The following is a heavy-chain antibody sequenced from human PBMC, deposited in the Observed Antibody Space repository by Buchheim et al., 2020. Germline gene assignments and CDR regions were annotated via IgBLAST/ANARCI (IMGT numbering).Heavy chain of an antibody. D-gene: IGHD3-22*01. Sequence: QVQLQESGPGLVKPSQTLSLTCTVSGGSISSGSYYWSWIRQPVGKGLEWIGRMYTSGSTNYNPSLKSRVTISVDTSKNQFSLKLSSVTAADTAVYYCARLPYYYDSSGFYEDVWGQGTT. CDR1: GGSISSGSYY. CDR2: MYTSGST. V-gene: IGHV4-61*02. CDR3: ARLPYYYDSSGFYEDV. J-gene: IGHJ6*02.